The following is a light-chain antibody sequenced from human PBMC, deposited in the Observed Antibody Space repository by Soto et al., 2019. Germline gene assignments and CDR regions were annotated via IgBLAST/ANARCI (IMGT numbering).Light chain of an antibody. CDR2: GAS. V-gene: IGKV3-20*01. Sequence: EIVLTQSPGTLSLSPGATATLSCRASQSVSRNYLAWFQQKPGQAPRLLIHGASSRAAGTPDRFSGSGSGTDLALTISRLEPEDFAVYYCHHYGDSPIYTFGPWTKVDFK. J-gene: IGKJ3*01. CDR1: QSVSRNY. CDR3: HHYGDSPIYT.